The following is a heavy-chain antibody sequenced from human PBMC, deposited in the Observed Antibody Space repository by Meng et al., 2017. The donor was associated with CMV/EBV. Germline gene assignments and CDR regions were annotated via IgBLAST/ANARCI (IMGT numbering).Heavy chain of an antibody. V-gene: IGHV4-59*11. J-gene: IGHJ4*02. CDR1: GAYITSHY. D-gene: IGHD6-19*01. Sequence: CTVSGAYITSHYWSWIRQPPGRALEWIGFTYYNGKTNYNPSLKSRVNISVDTSKRQFSLRLTSVTVADTAVYFCARGYYPHSTGWYGYWGQGTLVTVSS. CDR2: TYYNGKT. CDR3: ARGYYPHSTGWYGY.